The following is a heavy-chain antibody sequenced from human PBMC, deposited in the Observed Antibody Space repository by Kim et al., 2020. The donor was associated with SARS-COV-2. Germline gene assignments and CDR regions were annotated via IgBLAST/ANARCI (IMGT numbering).Heavy chain of an antibody. D-gene: IGHD2-21*01. CDR1: GFTFSSYW. CDR2: SNSDGSST. J-gene: IGHJ5*02. Sequence: GGSLRLSCAASGFTFSSYWMHWVRQAPGKGLVWVSGSNSDGSSTSYADSVKGRFTISRDNAKNTLYLQMNSLRAEDTAVYYCATAYSPWGQGTLVTVSS. CDR3: ATAYSP. V-gene: IGHV3-74*01.